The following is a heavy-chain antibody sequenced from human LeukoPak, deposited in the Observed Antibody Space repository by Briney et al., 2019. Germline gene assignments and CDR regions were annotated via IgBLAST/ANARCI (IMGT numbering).Heavy chain of an antibody. CDR2: ISYSGST. CDR1: GGSISGYY. V-gene: IGHV4-59*01. Sequence: SETLSLTCTVSGGSISGYYWSWIRQPPGKGLEYIGYISYSGSTNYNPSLKSRVTISVDTSKNQFSLKLSSVTAADTAVYYCARDKTGIAALDPWGQGTLVTVSS. D-gene: IGHD6-13*01. J-gene: IGHJ5*02. CDR3: ARDKTGIAALDP.